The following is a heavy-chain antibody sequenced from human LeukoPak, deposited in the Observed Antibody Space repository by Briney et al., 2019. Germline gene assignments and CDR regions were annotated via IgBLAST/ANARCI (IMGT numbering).Heavy chain of an antibody. Sequence: GASVKVSCKASGYTFTGHYMHWVRQAPGQGLEWMGWINPNSGGTNYAQKFQGRVTMTRDTSISTAYMELSRLRSDDTAVYYCATPYYYGFAPSWGAFDIWGQGTMVTVSS. V-gene: IGHV1-2*02. CDR1: GYTFTGHY. J-gene: IGHJ3*02. CDR3: ATPYYYGFAPSWGAFDI. D-gene: IGHD3-10*01. CDR2: INPNSGGT.